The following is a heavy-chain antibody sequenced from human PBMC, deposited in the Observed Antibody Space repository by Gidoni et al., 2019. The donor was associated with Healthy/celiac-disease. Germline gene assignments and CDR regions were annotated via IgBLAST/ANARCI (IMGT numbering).Heavy chain of an antibody. D-gene: IGHD2-15*01. J-gene: IGHJ4*02. CDR2: ISGSGGSK. Sequence: EVQLLESGGGLVQPGGSLRLPCAASGFTFSSYAMSWVRQAPEKGLEWVSAISGSGGSKYDADSVKGRFTISRDNSKNTLYLQMNSLRAEDTAVYYCAKDYYCSGGSCYSPFDYWGQGTLVTVSS. CDR1: GFTFSSYA. CDR3: AKDYYCSGGSCYSPFDY. V-gene: IGHV3-23*01.